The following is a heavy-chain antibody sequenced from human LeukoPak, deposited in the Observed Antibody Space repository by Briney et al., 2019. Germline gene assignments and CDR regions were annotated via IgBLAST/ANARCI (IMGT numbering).Heavy chain of an antibody. V-gene: IGHV4-4*07. D-gene: IGHD5-12*01. J-gene: IGHJ4*02. CDR2: IYTSGST. CDR1: GGSISSYY. Sequence: SETLSLTCTVSGGSISSYYWSWIRQPAGKGLEWIGRIYTSGSTNYNPSLKSRVTMSVDASKNQFSLKLSSVTAADTAVYYCARGPSPLRLFDYWGQGTLVTVSS. CDR3: ARGPSPLRLFDY.